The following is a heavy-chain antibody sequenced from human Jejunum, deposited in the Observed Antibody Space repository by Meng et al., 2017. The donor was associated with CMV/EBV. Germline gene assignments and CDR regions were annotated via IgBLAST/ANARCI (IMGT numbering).Heavy chain of an antibody. J-gene: IGHJ4*02. Sequence: SGFTVSSNYMSWVRQAPGKGLEWVSITYSGGYTYYADSVKGRFTISRDTSKHTQYLQMNSLRPEDTALYYCARDRSGFGWEGIDCWGQGTLVTVSS. CDR2: TYSGGYT. CDR3: ARDRSGFGWEGIDC. CDR1: GFTVSSNY. V-gene: IGHV3-66*02. D-gene: IGHD1-26*01.